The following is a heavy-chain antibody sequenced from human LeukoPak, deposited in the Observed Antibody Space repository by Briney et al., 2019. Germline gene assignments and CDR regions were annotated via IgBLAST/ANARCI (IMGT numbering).Heavy chain of an antibody. Sequence: PSETLSLTCAVYGGSFSGYYWSWIRQPPGKGREWIGEINHSGSTNYNPSLKSRVTISVDTSKNQFSLKLSSVTAADTAVYYCARVAEEYDFWSGYASDSYYYYMDVWGKGTTVTVSS. V-gene: IGHV4-34*01. CDR1: GGSFSGYY. CDR3: ARVAEEYDFWSGYASDSYYYYMDV. D-gene: IGHD3-3*01. J-gene: IGHJ6*03. CDR2: INHSGST.